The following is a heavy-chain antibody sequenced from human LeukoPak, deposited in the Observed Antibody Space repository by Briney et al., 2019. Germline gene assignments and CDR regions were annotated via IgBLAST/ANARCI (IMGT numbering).Heavy chain of an antibody. CDR2: TCYRSTWYN. CDR1: GDSVSSNSVT. V-gene: IGHV6-1*01. D-gene: IGHD2-2*01. J-gene: IGHJ5*02. Sequence: SQTLSLTCAISGDSVSSNSVTWNWIRQSPSRGLEWLGRTCYRSTWYNDYAVSVRGRITVDPDTSKNQFSLHLNSVTPEDTAVYYCARRLTQYDCFDPWGQGILVTVSS. CDR3: ARRLTQYDCFDP.